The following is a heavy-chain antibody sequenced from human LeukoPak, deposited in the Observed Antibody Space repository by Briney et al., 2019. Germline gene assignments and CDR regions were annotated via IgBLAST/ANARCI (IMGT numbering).Heavy chain of an antibody. J-gene: IGHJ4*02. Sequence: SVKVSCKASGYTFTSYYMHWVRQAPGQGLEWMGGIIPIFGTANYAQKFQGRVTITADESTSTAYMELSSLRSEDTAVYYCARDCSSTSCRRMDYWGQGTLVTVSS. V-gene: IGHV1-69*13. CDR3: ARDCSSTSCRRMDY. D-gene: IGHD2-2*01. CDR2: IIPIFGTA. CDR1: GYTFTSYY.